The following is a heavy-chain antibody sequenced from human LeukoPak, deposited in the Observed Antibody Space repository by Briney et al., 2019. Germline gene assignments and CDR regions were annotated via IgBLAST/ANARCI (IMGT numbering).Heavy chain of an antibody. D-gene: IGHD1-26*01. CDR3: ARGSIGGTFDY. Sequence: GGSLRLSCAASGFIFSSYSINWVRQAPGKGLEWVSSTSSSGTYTSFADSVKGRFTISRDNAKNSLYLQMNSLRAEDTAVYYCARGSIGGTFDYWGQGTLVTVSA. CDR2: TSSSGTYT. V-gene: IGHV3-21*06. CDR1: GFIFSSYS. J-gene: IGHJ4*02.